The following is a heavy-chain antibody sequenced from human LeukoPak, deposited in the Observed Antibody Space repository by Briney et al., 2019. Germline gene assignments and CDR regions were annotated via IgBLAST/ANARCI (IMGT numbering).Heavy chain of an antibody. CDR3: AKGAYYDL. V-gene: IGHV3-53*01. J-gene: IGHJ4*02. CDR1: GFTVSSNY. Sequence: PGGSLRLSCAASGFTVSSNYMSWVRQAPGKGLEWVSVIYSGGSTYYPDSVRGRFTISRDNSKNTLYLQMNSLRVEDTAVYYCAKGAYYDLWGQGTLVTVSS. D-gene: IGHD3-22*01. CDR2: IYSGGST.